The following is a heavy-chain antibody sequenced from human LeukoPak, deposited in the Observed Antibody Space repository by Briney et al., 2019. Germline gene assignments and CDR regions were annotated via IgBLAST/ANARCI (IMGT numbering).Heavy chain of an antibody. CDR1: GFTCSSYA. V-gene: IGHV3-23*01. J-gene: IGHJ4*02. CDR3: AKDYESGDIVVVVAAFDYFDY. D-gene: IGHD2-15*01. Sequence: GGSLRLSCAASGFTCSSYAMSWGRQAPGKGLEWGSDISGSGRSTYYADSVKGPFTSSRDNSKNTLYLQMNSLRAEDTAVYYCAKDYESGDIVVVVAAFDYFDYWGQGTLVTVSS. CDR2: ISGSGRST.